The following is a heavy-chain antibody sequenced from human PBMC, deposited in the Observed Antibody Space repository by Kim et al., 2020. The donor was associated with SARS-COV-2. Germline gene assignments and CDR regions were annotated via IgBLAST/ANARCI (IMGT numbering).Heavy chain of an antibody. J-gene: IGHJ6*02. V-gene: IGHV1-18*01. D-gene: IGHD3-3*01. CDR2: ISAYNGNT. CDR1: GYTFTSYG. Sequence: ASVKVSCKASGYTFTSYGISWVRQAPGQGLEWMGWISAYNGNTNYAQKLQGRVTMTTDTSTSTAYMELRSLRSDDTAVYYCARDKNGITIFGVVGYYGMDVCGQGTTVTVSS. CDR3: ARDKNGITIFGVVGYYGMDV.